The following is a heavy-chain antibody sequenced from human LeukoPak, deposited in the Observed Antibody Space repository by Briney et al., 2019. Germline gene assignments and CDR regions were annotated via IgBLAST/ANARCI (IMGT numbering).Heavy chain of an antibody. J-gene: IGHJ6*02. CDR2: IYPGDSDT. CDR3: ARGEGALWLSGYFPYYGMDV. Sequence: GESLKISCKGSGYSFTSYWIGWVRQMPGKGLEWVGIIYPGDSDTRYSPSFQGQVTISADKSISTAYLQWSSLKASDTAMYYCARGEGALWLSGYFPYYGMDVWGQGTTVTVSS. D-gene: IGHD3-10*01. V-gene: IGHV5-51*01. CDR1: GYSFTSYW.